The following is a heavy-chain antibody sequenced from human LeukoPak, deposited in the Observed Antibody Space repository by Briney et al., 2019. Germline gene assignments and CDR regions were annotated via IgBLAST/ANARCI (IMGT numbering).Heavy chain of an antibody. J-gene: IGHJ4*02. CDR1: GFTFSSYA. CDR3: MPPKFDSGTG. V-gene: IGHV3-23*01. D-gene: IGHD3-10*01. Sequence: HPGGSLRLSCAASGFTFSSYAMSWVRQAPGKGLEWVSSISGAGDSTYYADSVKGRFTISRDNSKNTLYLQMNSLKADDTAVYYCMPPKFDSGTGWGQGTLVTVSS. CDR2: ISGAGDST.